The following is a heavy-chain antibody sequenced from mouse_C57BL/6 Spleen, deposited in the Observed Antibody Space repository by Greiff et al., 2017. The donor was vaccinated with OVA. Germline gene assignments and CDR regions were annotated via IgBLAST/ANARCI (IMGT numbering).Heavy chain of an antibody. CDR1: GFTFSSYA. CDR2: ISDGGSYT. Sequence: EVQVVESGGGLVKPGGSLKLSCAASGFTFSSYAMSWVRQTPEKRLEWVATISDGGSYTYYPDNVKGRFTISRDNAKNNLYLQMSHLKSEDTAMYYCAREDEALYYFDYWGQGTTLTVSS. D-gene: IGHD6-1*01. J-gene: IGHJ2*01. V-gene: IGHV5-4*01. CDR3: AREDEALYYFDY.